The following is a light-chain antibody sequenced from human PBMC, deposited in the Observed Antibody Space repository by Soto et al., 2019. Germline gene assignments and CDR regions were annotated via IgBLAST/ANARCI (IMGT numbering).Light chain of an antibody. CDR2: DAS. Sequence: DIQMTQSPSALSASVGDRVIITCRPSQSIENWLAWYQQKPGKAPKRLIFDASNLEIGVPSRFSGSGSGTEFTLTISSLQPDDFATYYCQQYNSYSVTFGQGTKV. CDR1: QSIENW. CDR3: QQYNSYSVT. V-gene: IGKV1-5*01. J-gene: IGKJ1*01.